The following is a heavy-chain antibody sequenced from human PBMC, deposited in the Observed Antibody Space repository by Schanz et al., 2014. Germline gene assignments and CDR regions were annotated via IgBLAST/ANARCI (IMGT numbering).Heavy chain of an antibody. CDR1: GFAFRSYA. CDR3: VPMSIAAH. CDR2: ISSTSSYI. V-gene: IGHV3-21*01. D-gene: IGHD6-6*01. Sequence: AQLVESGGGVVQPGRSLRLSCAASGFAFRSYAMHWVRQAPGKGLEWVSSISSTSSYIFYADSVKGRFTISRDNAKNSLYLQMNSLRAEDTAVYYCVPMSIAAHWGQGTLXTVSS. J-gene: IGHJ4*02.